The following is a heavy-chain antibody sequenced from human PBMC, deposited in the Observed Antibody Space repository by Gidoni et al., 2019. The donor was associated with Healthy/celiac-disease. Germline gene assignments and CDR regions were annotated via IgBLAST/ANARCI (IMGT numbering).Heavy chain of an antibody. J-gene: IGHJ4*02. V-gene: IGHV3-48*02. Sequence: EVQLVESGGGLVQPGVSLRLSCAASGFTFSSYSMNWVSQAPGKGLEWVSYISSSSSTIYYADSVKGRFTISRDNAKNSLDLQMNSLRDEDTAVYYCAREYSSSSDYWGQGTLVTVSS. CDR3: AREYSSSSDY. CDR1: GFTFSSYS. CDR2: ISSSSSTI. D-gene: IGHD6-6*01.